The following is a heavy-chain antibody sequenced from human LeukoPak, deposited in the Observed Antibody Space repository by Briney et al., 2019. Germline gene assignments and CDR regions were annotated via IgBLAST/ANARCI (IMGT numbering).Heavy chain of an antibody. D-gene: IGHD3-10*01. Sequence: SETLSLTCTVSGYSISSGYYWGWIRQPPGKGLEWIGSIYHSGSTYNNPSLKSRINISVDTSKNQFSLKLSSVTAADTAVYYCAANSADYNTLGSSYKVWGQGTLVTVSS. CDR2: IYHSGST. CDR3: AANSADYNTLGSSYKV. CDR1: GYSISSGYY. J-gene: IGHJ4*02. V-gene: IGHV4-38-2*02.